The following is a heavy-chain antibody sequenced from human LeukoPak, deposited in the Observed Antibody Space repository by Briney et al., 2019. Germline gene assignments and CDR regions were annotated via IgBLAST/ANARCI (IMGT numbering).Heavy chain of an antibody. J-gene: IGHJ6*03. D-gene: IGHD3-10*01. CDR2: ISYDGSNK. CDR3: ARDEYYYGSGSYFFYYYYMDV. Sequence: GGSLRLSCAASGFTFSSYAMHWVRQAPGKGLEWVAVISYDGSNKYYADSVKGRFTISRDNSKNTLYLQMNSLRAEDTAVYYCARDEYYYGSGSYFFYYYYMDVWGKGTTVTVSS. V-gene: IGHV3-30-3*01. CDR1: GFTFSSYA.